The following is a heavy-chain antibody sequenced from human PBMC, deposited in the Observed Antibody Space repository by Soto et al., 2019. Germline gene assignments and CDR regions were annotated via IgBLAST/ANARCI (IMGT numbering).Heavy chain of an antibody. CDR3: ALQSSGWFDH. CDR2: IIPIYDTT. CDR1: GGTLIDYA. J-gene: IGHJ5*02. Sequence: QVPPAQSGAEVKKPGSSVKVSCKASGGTLIDYAISWVRQAPGQGLEWMGGIIPIYDTTNYPQKFQGRVTLSADRSTNTAYMELSSLRSEDTAVYYCALQSSGWFDHWGQGTLVTVSP. V-gene: IGHV1-69*06. D-gene: IGHD3-22*01.